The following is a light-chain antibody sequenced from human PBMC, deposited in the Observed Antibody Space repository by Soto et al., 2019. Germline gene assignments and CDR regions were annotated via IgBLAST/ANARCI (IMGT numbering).Light chain of an antibody. J-gene: IGLJ3*02. CDR3: AAWDDSLSGYWV. CDR2: RSN. V-gene: IGLV1-47*01. CDR1: SSNIGSKY. Sequence: QSVLTQPPSASGTPGQRVTISCSGSSSNIGSKYVYWYQQLPGTATKLLISRSNQRPSGVPDRFSGSKSGTSASLAISGLRSEYEADYYCAAWDDSLSGYWVFGGGTKLTVL.